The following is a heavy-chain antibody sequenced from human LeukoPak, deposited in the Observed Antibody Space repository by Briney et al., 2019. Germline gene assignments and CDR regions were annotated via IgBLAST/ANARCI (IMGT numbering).Heavy chain of an antibody. CDR2: PYTSGST. CDR3: ARQKCTSTSCLTKNAFDI. CDR1: GPIRSYH. Sequence: SETLSLTCTLSGPIRSYHWTWIRQPPGKGLEWIGYPYTSGSTNYKHYLKSRVTTSVDTSKNQFSLDLSSVTAADTAVCYCARQKCTSTSCLTKNAFDIWGQGTMVTVSS. D-gene: IGHD2-2*01. J-gene: IGHJ3*02. V-gene: IGHV4-4*09.